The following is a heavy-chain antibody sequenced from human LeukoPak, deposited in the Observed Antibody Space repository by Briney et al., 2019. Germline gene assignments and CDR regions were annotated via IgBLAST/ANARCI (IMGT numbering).Heavy chain of an antibody. CDR1: GGSISGYY. Sequence: SETLSLTCTVSGGSISGYYWSWIRQPPGKELERIGYVYYSENTKYNPSLESRVTISLDTSKNQFSLKLNSVTTADTAVYFCTRRVAVTGTPKAYFDYWGQGLLVTVSS. CDR2: VYYSENT. CDR3: TRRVAVTGTPKAYFDY. J-gene: IGHJ4*02. D-gene: IGHD6-19*01. V-gene: IGHV4-59*08.